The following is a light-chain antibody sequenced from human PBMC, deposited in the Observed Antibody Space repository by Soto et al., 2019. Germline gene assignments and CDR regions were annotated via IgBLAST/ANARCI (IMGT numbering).Light chain of an antibody. V-gene: IGKV3-20*01. CDR1: QSVSSSY. CDR3: QQYGGSPPLT. CDR2: GAS. J-gene: IGKJ4*01. Sequence: EIVLTQSPGTLSLSPGERATLSCRASQSVSSSYLAWYQQKPGQAPRLLIYGASNRATGIPDRFSGSGSGTDSTLTISRMEPEDFAVYYCQQYGGSPPLTFGGGTKVEIK.